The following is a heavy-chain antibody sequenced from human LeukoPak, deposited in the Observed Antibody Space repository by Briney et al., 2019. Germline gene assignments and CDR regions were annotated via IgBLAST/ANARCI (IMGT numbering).Heavy chain of an antibody. J-gene: IGHJ3*02. D-gene: IGHD2-8*02. Sequence: GGSLRLSCAASGFTFSSYAMHWVRQAPGKGLEWVAVISYDGSNKYYADSAKGRFTISRDNSKNTLYLQMNSLRAEDTAVYYCARDSTSTGPFDIWGQGTMVTVSS. CDR2: ISYDGSNK. V-gene: IGHV3-30-3*01. CDR1: GFTFSSYA. CDR3: ARDSTSTGPFDI.